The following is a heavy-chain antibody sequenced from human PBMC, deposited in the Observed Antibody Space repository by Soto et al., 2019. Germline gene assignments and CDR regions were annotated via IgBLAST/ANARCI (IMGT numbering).Heavy chain of an antibody. CDR1: GFTFSSYS. Sequence: GGSLRLSCAASGFTFSSYSMNWVRQAPGKGLEWVSSISSSSSYIYYADSVKGRFTISRDNAKNSLYLQMNSLRAEDTAVYYCASSITGTFDAFDIWGQGTMVTVSS. D-gene: IGHD1-20*01. J-gene: IGHJ3*02. CDR2: ISSSSSYI. CDR3: ASSITGTFDAFDI. V-gene: IGHV3-21*01.